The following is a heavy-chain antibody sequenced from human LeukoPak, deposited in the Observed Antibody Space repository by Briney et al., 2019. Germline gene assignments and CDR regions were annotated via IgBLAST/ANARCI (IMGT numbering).Heavy chain of an antibody. V-gene: IGHV1-2*02. J-gene: IGHJ4*02. CDR1: GYTFTGYY. CDR2: INPNSGGT. D-gene: IGHD1-26*01. Sequence: ASVKASCKASGYTFTGYYMHWVRQAPGQGLEWMGWINPNSGGTNYAQKFQGRVTMTRDPSISTAYMELSRLRSDDTAVYYCATSAERGSYHNFDYWGQGTLVTVSS. CDR3: ATSAERGSYHNFDY.